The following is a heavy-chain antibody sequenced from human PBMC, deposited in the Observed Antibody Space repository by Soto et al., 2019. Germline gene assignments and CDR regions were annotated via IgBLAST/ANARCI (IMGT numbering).Heavy chain of an antibody. CDR1: GYTFTSYA. CDR2: INAGNGNT. J-gene: IGHJ4*02. CDR3: AGARVGELELLPPSVY. Sequence: ASVKVSCKASGYTFTSYAMHWVRQAPGQRLEWMGWINAGNGNTKYSQKFQGRVTITRDTSASTAYMELSSLRSEDTAVYYCAGARVGELELLPPSVYWGQGTLVTVSS. D-gene: IGHD1-7*01. V-gene: IGHV1-3*01.